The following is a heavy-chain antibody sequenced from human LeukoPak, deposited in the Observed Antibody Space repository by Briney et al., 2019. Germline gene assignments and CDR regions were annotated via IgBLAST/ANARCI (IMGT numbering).Heavy chain of an antibody. CDR1: GFTFSNFA. CDR3: AKEGSRRRFDFDS. V-gene: IGHV3-23*01. J-gene: IGHJ4*02. CDR2: AGTATDT. Sequence: GGSLRLSCAASGFTFSNFAISWFRQAPGRGLEWVSAAGTATDTSYADSVKGRFTISRDNSKNTLYLQMNSLGAEDTAVYYCAKEGSRRRFDFDSWGRGTLVTVSS. D-gene: IGHD3-16*01.